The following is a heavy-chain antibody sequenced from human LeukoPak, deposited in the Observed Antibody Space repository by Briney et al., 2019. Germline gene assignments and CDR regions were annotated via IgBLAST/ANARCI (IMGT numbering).Heavy chain of an antibody. V-gene: IGHV1-2*02. J-gene: IGHJ4*02. CDR2: IRPNNDGI. Sequence: ASVKVSCKTSGYTLTDHHLIWVRQAPGQGLEWMGWIRPNNDGIKYAQEFQGRVTISRDPSISTAYKELTSLTPDDTAIYYCARDQVDGYSHYDFWGQRTLVTVSS. CDR1: GYTLTDHH. CDR3: ARDQVDGYSHYDF. D-gene: IGHD5-24*01.